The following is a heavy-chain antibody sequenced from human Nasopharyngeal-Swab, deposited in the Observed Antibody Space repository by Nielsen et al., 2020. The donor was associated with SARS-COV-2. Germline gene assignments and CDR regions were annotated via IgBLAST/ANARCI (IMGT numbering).Heavy chain of an antibody. J-gene: IGHJ4*02. Sequence: GESLKISCAASGFTFRTYGLHLVRQAPGKGLVWVSSMNSDGSSINYADSVKGRFSISRDNAENTLYLQMNSLRPEDTAVYYCTREYTRSSGFDYWGQGILVTVSS. CDR3: TREYTRSSGFDY. CDR2: MNSDGSSI. CDR1: GFTFRTYG. V-gene: IGHV3-74*01. D-gene: IGHD6-6*01.